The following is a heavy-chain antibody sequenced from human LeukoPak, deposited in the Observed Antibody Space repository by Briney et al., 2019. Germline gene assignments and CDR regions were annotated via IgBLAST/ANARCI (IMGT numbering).Heavy chain of an antibody. CDR2: ISSSSSYI. CDR1: GFTFSSYS. D-gene: IGHD3-16*02. CDR3: ARDANYDYVWGSYRKKYYFDY. Sequence: GGSLRLSCAASGFTFSSYSMNWVRQAPGKGLEWVSSISSSSSYIYYADSVKGRFTISRDNAKNSLYLQMNSLRAEDTAVYYCARDANYDYVWGSYRKKYYFDYWGQGALVTVSS. V-gene: IGHV3-21*01. J-gene: IGHJ4*02.